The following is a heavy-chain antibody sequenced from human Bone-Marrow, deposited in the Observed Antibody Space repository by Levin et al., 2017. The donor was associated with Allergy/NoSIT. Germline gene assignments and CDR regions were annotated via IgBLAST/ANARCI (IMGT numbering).Heavy chain of an antibody. CDR1: GFTFSSYG. J-gene: IGHJ6*03. D-gene: IGHD2-8*02. Sequence: PGGSLRLSCAASGFTFSSYGMHWVRQAPGKGLEWVAVIWYDGSNKYYADSVKGRFTISRDNSKNTLYLQMNSLRAEDTAVYYCARTGLRCTGGVCLRPYYYMDVWGKGTTVTVSS. CDR3: ARTGLRCTGGVCLRPYYYMDV. V-gene: IGHV3-33*01. CDR2: IWYDGSNK.